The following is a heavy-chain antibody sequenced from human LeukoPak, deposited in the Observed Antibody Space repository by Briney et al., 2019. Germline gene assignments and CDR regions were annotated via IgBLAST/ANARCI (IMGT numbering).Heavy chain of an antibody. J-gene: IGHJ6*03. CDR2: IRYDGSNK. CDR3: AKDGDVVPAAMGRYYYYYMDV. D-gene: IGHD2-2*01. V-gene: IGHV3-30*02. Sequence: GGSLRLSCAASGFTFSSYGMHWVRQAPGKGLEWVAFIRYDGSNKYYADSVKGRFTISRDNSKNTLYLQMNSLRAEDTAVYYCAKDGDVVPAAMGRYYYYYMDVWGKGTTVTVSS. CDR1: GFTFSSYG.